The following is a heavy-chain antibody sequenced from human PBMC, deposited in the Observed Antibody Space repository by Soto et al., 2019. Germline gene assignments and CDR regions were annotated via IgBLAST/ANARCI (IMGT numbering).Heavy chain of an antibody. J-gene: IGHJ6*02. CDR3: ARDVGIWFGELSTRANYYYGLEV. CDR2: TYYSGST. Sequence: QVQLQESGPGLVKPSQTLSLTCTVSGGSISSGGYYWTWIRQHPEKGLEWIGSTYYSGSTHYNPSLKSRATISEDTSKTRFSLDLNFVTGAETAVYYCARDVGIWFGELSTRANYYYGLEVCGQGTSVTVSS. CDR1: GGSISSGGYY. D-gene: IGHD3-10*01. V-gene: IGHV4-31*03.